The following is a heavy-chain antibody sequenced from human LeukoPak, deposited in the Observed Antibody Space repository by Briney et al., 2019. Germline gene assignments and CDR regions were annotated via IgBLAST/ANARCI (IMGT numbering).Heavy chain of an antibody. Sequence: GGSLRLSCAASGFTFSDYYMSWIRQAPGKGLEWVTYISGSGNAKNYAESVKGRFTISRDNAKNSLYLQMNSLRAEDTAVYYCATYSSLNRREFQFWGQGTLLTVSS. CDR1: GFTFSDYY. J-gene: IGHJ1*01. CDR2: ISGSGNAK. D-gene: IGHD3-22*01. V-gene: IGHV3-11*04. CDR3: ATYSSLNRREFQF.